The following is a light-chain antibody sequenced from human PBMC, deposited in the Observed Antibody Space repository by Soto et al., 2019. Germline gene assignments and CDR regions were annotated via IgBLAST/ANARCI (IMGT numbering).Light chain of an antibody. CDR3: SSYTSSTSYV. CDR1: SSDVGGYDY. CDR2: DVT. J-gene: IGLJ1*01. V-gene: IGLV2-14*01. Sequence: QCVLTQPASVSGSAGQSITISCTGTSSDVGGYDYVSWYQQHPGKAPKLMLYDVTNRPSGVSNRFSGSKSGNTASLTISGLQAEDEASYYCSSYTSSTSYVFGTGTKVTVL.